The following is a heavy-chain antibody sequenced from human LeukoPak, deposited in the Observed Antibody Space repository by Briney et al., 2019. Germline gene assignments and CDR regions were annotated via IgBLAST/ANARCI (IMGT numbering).Heavy chain of an antibody. V-gene: IGHV1-8*02. D-gene: IGHD3-10*01. CDR1: GGTFSSYA. Sequence: ASVKVSCKASGGTFSSYAINWVRQATGQGLEWMGWMNPNSGNTGYAQKFQGRVTMTRNTSISTAYMELSSLRSEDTAVYYCARGGYYYGSGSYSHYYYYGMDVWGQGTTVTVSS. CDR3: ARGGYYYGSGSYSHYYYYGMDV. J-gene: IGHJ6*02. CDR2: MNPNSGNT.